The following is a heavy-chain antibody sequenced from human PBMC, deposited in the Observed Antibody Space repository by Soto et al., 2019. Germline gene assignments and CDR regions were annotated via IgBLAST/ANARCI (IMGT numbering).Heavy chain of an antibody. CDR3: ARGREQHYYDRYYYGMDV. D-gene: IGHD3-22*01. CDR2: IYYSGST. CDR1: GGSVSSGSYY. Sequence: SETLSLTCTVSGGSVSSGSYYWSWIRQPPGKGLEWIGYIYYSGSTNYNPSLKSRVTISVDTSKNQFSLKLSSVTAADTAVYYCARGREQHYYDRYYYGMDVWGQGTTVTVSS. J-gene: IGHJ6*02. V-gene: IGHV4-61*01.